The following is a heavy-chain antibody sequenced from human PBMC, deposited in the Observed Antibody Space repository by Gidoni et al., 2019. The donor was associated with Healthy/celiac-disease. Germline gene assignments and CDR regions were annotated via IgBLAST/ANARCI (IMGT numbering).Heavy chain of an antibody. CDR1: GFTFDDYA. V-gene: IGHV3-9*01. J-gene: IGHJ6*02. CDR2: ISWNSGSI. Sequence: EVQLVESGGGLVQPGRSLRLSCAASGFTFDDYALHWVRQAPGKGLEWVSGISWNSGSIGYADSVKGRFTISRDNAKNSLYLQMNSLRAEDTALYYCASEPGYSSGWYGGHYYYGMDVWGQGTTVTVSS. CDR3: ASEPGYSSGWYGGHYYYGMDV. D-gene: IGHD6-19*01.